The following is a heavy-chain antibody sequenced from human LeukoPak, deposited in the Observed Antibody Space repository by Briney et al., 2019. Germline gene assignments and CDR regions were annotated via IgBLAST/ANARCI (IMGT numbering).Heavy chain of an antibody. CDR3: ARDGTERIPHDF. CDR1: GFILNDYW. V-gene: IGHV3-74*01. D-gene: IGHD1-14*01. Sequence: PGGSLRLSCATSGFILNDYWIHWVRQAPGKGLYWVAGVRSNGTKTVYADSVKGRFTVSRDNAKDALFLQMNSLRAEDTAVYYCARDGTERIPHDFWGQGTLVTVSS. J-gene: IGHJ4*02. CDR2: VRSNGTKT.